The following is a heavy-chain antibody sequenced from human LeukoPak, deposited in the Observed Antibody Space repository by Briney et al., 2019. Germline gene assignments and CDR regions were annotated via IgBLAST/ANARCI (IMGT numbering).Heavy chain of an antibody. Sequence: GVSLRLSCAASGFSVSGHYMSWVRQAPGKGLEWVSVLYSGGDTYYADSVKGRFTTSRDTSKNTLYLQMNGLRAEDTAVYYCARGNTGYSSAWGRDFDYWGQGTLVTVSS. CDR1: GFSVSGHY. V-gene: IGHV3-66*01. J-gene: IGHJ4*02. D-gene: IGHD6-19*01. CDR3: ARGNTGYSSAWGRDFDY. CDR2: LYSGGDT.